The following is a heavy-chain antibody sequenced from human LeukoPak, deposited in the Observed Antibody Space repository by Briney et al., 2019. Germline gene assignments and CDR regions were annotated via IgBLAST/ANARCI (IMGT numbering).Heavy chain of an antibody. CDR3: AGRRDILTGYPTLDY. CDR1: GGSFSGYY. V-gene: IGHV4-34*01. Sequence: SETLSLTCAVYGGSFSGYYWSWIRQPPGKGLEWIGEINHSGSTNYNPSLRSRVTISVDTSKNQFSLKLSSVTAADTAVYYCAGRRDILTGYPTLDYWGQGTLVTVSS. CDR2: INHSGST. D-gene: IGHD3-9*01. J-gene: IGHJ4*02.